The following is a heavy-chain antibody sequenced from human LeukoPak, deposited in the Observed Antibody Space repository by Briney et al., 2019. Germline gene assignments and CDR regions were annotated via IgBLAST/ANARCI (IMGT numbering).Heavy chain of an antibody. CDR2: INWNGGST. Sequence: GGSLLLSCAAPVFTFDDYGMSRGPRAPARVLEWVIGINWNGGSTGYADSVKGRSTNSRDNAKNSLYLKMNSLRAEDTALEYCARDLRGGASCWGQGTLVTVSS. D-gene: IGHD3-10*01. CDR3: ARDLRGGASC. CDR1: VFTFDDYG. V-gene: IGHV3-20*04. J-gene: IGHJ4*02.